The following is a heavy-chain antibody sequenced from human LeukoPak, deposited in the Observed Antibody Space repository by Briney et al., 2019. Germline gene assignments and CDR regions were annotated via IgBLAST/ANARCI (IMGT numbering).Heavy chain of an antibody. CDR1: GGSISSYY. CDR3: ARRGIAPAGYDY. D-gene: IGHD6-13*01. V-gene: IGHV4-59*08. J-gene: IGHJ4*02. Sequence: ASETLSLTCTVSGGSISSYYWSWIRQPPGKGLEWIGYIYYSGSTNYNPSLKSRVTISVDTSKNQFSLKLNSVTAADTAVYYCARRGIAPAGYDYWGQGTLVTVSS. CDR2: IYYSGST.